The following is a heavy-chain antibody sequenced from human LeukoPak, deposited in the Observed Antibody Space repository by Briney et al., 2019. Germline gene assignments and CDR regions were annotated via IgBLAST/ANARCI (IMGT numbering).Heavy chain of an antibody. CDR2: IKYDGSEH. J-gene: IGHJ6*03. V-gene: IGHV3-7*01. D-gene: IGHD2-15*01. Sequence: AGGSLRLSCAASGFTFSRYWMSWVRQAPGKGLEWVGNIKYDGSEHYYVDSVKGRFTISRDNVKNSLYLQMNSLRAEDTAIYYCARVFGSYDYMDVWGKGTTVTVSS. CDR3: ARVFGSYDYMDV. CDR1: GFTFSRYW.